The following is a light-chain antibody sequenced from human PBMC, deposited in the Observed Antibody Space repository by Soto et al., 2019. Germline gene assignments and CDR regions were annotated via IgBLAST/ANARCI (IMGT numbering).Light chain of an antibody. J-gene: IGLJ1*01. V-gene: IGLV2-14*01. CDR3: SSHTRYNTRV. CDR2: EVS. Sequence: QSALTQPASVSGSPGQSIAISCTGTSSDVGGYNYVSWYQQHPGKAPKLMIHEVSNRPSGVSDRFSGSKSGNMASLTISGLQADDEADYYCSSHTRYNTRVFGTGTKVTVL. CDR1: SSDVGGYNY.